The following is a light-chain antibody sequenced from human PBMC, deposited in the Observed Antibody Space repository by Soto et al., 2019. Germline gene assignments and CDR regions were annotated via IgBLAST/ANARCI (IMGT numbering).Light chain of an antibody. CDR1: QSVLYSSNNKNY. CDR3: QKYYSTPPT. Sequence: DIVMTQSPDSLAVSLGERATINCKSSQSVLYSSNNKNYLAWYQQKPGQPPKLLIYWASTRESGVPDRFSGSGSGTDFTLTISSLQAEDVAVYYCQKYYSTPPTFGPGTKVDIK. CDR2: WAS. J-gene: IGKJ3*01. V-gene: IGKV4-1*01.